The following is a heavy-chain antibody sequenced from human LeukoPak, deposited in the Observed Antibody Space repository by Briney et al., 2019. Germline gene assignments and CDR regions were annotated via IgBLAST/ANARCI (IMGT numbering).Heavy chain of an antibody. D-gene: IGHD3-3*01. J-gene: IGHJ4*02. CDR1: GFTFSSYA. CDR2: ISGSGGST. Sequence: GGSLRLSCAASGFTFSSYAMGWVRQAPGKGLEWVSAISGSGGSTYYADSVKGRFTISRDNSKNTLYLQMNSLRAEDTAVYYCAKDDFGDDFWSGYYFDYWGQGTLVTVSS. CDR3: AKDDFGDDFWSGYYFDY. V-gene: IGHV3-23*01.